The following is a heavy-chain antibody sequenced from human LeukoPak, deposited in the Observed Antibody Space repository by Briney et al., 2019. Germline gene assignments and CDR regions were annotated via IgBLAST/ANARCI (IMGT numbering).Heavy chain of an antibody. J-gene: IGHJ5*02. CDR1: GGTFSSYA. V-gene: IGHV1-69*01. CDR2: IIPIFGTA. D-gene: IGHD3-22*01. CDR3: ARVWGGYYDSSAYFLIDP. Sequence: GASVKVSCKASGGTFSSYAISWVRQAPGQGLEWMGGIIPIFGTANYAQKFQGRVTITADESTSTAYMELRSLRSDDTAVYYCARVWGGYYDSSAYFLIDPWGQGTLVTVSS.